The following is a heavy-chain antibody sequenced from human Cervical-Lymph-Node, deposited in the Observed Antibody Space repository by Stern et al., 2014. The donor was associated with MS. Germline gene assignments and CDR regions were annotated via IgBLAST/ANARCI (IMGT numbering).Heavy chain of an antibody. CDR1: GFTFTSYS. D-gene: IGHD4-17*01. CDR2: LSRRSNYI. V-gene: IGHV3-21*01. CDR3: ARDAGTTMVTTGNFDS. Sequence: VQLVESGGGLVKPWGSLTLSCAASGFTFTSYSMNWVRQAPGRGLEWVSSLSRRSNYIYYEDSVKGRFTISRDNAKNSLYLQMDSLRAEDTAIYYCARDAGTTMVTTGNFDSWGQGTLVTVSS. J-gene: IGHJ4*02.